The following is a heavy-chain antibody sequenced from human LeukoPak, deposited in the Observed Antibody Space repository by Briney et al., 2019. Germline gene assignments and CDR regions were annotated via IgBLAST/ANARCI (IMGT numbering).Heavy chain of an antibody. D-gene: IGHD4-17*01. V-gene: IGHV5-51*01. J-gene: IGHJ5*02. Sequence: GESLKISCQTSGYDFSTKWIGWVRQMPGKGLEWMGIIYPLESITKYSPAFQGHVTLTADTSINTAFLQWTSLKASDTAIYYCARLAPDYADYWFDPWGQGTLVTVS. CDR3: ARLAPDYADYWFDP. CDR1: GYDFSTKW. CDR2: IYPLESIT.